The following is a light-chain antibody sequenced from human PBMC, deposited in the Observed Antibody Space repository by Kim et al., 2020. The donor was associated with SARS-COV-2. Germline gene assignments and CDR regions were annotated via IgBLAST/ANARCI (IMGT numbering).Light chain of an antibody. Sequence: ASVGDRVTITCRASQSISSWLAWYQQKPGKAPKLLIYDASSLESGVPSRFSGSGSGTEFTLTISSLQPDDFATYSCQQYNSYSGTFGQGTKVDIK. J-gene: IGKJ1*01. CDR2: DAS. CDR3: QQYNSYSGT. CDR1: QSISSW. V-gene: IGKV1-5*01.